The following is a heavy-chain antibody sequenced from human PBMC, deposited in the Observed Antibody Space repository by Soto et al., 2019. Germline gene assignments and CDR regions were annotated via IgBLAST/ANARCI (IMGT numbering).Heavy chain of an antibody. J-gene: IGHJ4*02. D-gene: IGHD3-22*01. CDR3: AHGPYYYDSSGYFSE. V-gene: IGHV2-5*02. Sequence: ESGPTLVNPTQTLTLTCTFSGFSLSTSGVGVGWIRQPPGKALEWLALIYWDDDKRYSPSLKSRLTITKDTSKNQVVLTMTNMDPVDTAIYYCAHGPYYYDSSGYFSEWGQGTLVTVSS. CDR1: GFSLSTSGVG. CDR2: IYWDDDK.